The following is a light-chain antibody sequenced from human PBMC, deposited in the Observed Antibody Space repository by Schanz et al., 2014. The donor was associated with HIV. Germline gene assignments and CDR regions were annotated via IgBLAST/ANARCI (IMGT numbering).Light chain of an antibody. J-gene: IGKJ1*01. CDR2: KAS. Sequence: DIQMTQSPSTLSASVGDRVTFTCRASQSISNFLAWYQQKPGKVPKLLIQKASSLESGVPPRFSGSGSGTEFTLTISSLQPDDFATYYCQQYAVSSWTFGLGTRV. CDR1: QSISNF. CDR3: QQYAVSSWT. V-gene: IGKV1-5*03.